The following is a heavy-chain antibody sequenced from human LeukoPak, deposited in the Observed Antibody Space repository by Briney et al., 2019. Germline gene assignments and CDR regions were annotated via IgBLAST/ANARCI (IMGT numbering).Heavy chain of an antibody. CDR3: TRDWYSSPY. Sequence: PGGSLRLSCTASGFTFGDYAMSWVRQAPGKGLEWVGFIRSKAYGGTTEYAASVKGRFTISRDDSKSIAYLQMNSLKTEDTAVYYCTRDWYSSPYWGQGTLVTVSS. J-gene: IGHJ4*02. CDR2: IRSKAYGGTT. V-gene: IGHV3-49*04. D-gene: IGHD6-19*01. CDR1: GFTFGDYA.